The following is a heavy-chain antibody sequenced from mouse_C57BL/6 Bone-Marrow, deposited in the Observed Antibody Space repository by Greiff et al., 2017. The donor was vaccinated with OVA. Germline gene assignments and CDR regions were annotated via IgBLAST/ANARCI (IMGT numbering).Heavy chain of an antibody. CDR1: GYTFTSYW. Sequence: QVQLQQPGAELVMPGASVKLSCKASGYTFTSYWMHWVKQRPGQGLEWIGEIDPSDSYTNYNQKFKGKSTLTVDKSSSTASMQLSSLTSEDSAVYYCARSVFAYWGQGTLVTVSA. V-gene: IGHV1-69*01. CDR3: ARSVFAY. J-gene: IGHJ3*01. CDR2: IDPSDSYT.